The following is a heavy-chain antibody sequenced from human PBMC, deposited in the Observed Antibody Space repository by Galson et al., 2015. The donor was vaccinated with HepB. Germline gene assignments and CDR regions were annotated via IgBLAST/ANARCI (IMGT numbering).Heavy chain of an antibody. Sequence: SETLSLTCTVSGGSISSSSYYWGWIRQPPGTGLEWIGSIYYSGSTYYNPSLKSRVTISVDASKNQFSLKLSSVTAADTAVYYCARREQLWVKSFDHWGQGTLVTVSS. J-gene: IGHJ4*02. CDR1: GGSISSSSYY. D-gene: IGHD5-18*01. V-gene: IGHV4-39*01. CDR3: ARREQLWVKSFDH. CDR2: IYYSGST.